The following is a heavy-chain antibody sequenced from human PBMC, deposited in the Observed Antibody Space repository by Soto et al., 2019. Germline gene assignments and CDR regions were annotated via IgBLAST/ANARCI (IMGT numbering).Heavy chain of an antibody. J-gene: IGHJ4*02. D-gene: IGHD2-15*01. CDR1: GYNFTSYG. CDR2: IRGYNGDR. V-gene: IGHV1-18*01. Sequence: QVQLVQSGAEVEKPGASVKVSCKASGYNFTSYGISWVRQAPAQGLEWMGWIRGYNGDRNYAQKLRGRVTMTKDTSTSTAYMELRSLRSDDTAVYYWARDPEGVAEPFDYWGQGTLVTVSS. CDR3: ARDPEGVAEPFDY.